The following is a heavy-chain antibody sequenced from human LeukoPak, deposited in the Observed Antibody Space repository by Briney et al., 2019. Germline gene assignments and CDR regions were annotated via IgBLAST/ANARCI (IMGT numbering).Heavy chain of an antibody. J-gene: IGHJ5*02. Sequence: PAASVKVSCKVSGYTLTELSMHWVRQAPGKGLEWMGGFDPEDGETIYAQKFQGRVTMTEDTSTDTAYMELSRLRSDDTAVYYCAAEYYDFWSGYYTGTGFDPWGQGTLVTVSS. V-gene: IGHV1-24*01. CDR2: FDPEDGET. CDR1: GYTLTELS. D-gene: IGHD3-3*01. CDR3: AAEYYDFWSGYYTGTGFDP.